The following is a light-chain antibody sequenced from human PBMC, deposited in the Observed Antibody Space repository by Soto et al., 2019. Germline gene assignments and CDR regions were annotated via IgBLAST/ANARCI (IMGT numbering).Light chain of an antibody. V-gene: IGLV1-40*01. J-gene: IGLJ1*01. CDR1: SSNIGAGYD. CDR2: GNS. CDR3: QSYDSSLSGPRYV. Sequence: QSVLTQPPSVSGAPGQRVTISCTGSSSNIGAGYDVLWYQQLPGTAPKLLIYGNSNRPSGVPDRFSGSKSGTSASLAITGLQAEDEADYYCQSYDSSLSGPRYVFGTGTKVTVL.